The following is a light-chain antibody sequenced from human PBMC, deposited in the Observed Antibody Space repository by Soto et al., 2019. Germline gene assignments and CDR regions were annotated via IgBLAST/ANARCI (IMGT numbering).Light chain of an antibody. CDR2: GAS. V-gene: IGKV3-15*01. Sequence: EVVMTQSPATLSVSPGEGVTLSCRASQSVSSKLAWYQQKPGQAPRLLIYGASTRATGIPARFSGSESGTEFALTISSLQSEDVATYYCQKYDGAPWTFGQGTKVEIK. CDR3: QKYDGAPWT. J-gene: IGKJ1*01. CDR1: QSVSSK.